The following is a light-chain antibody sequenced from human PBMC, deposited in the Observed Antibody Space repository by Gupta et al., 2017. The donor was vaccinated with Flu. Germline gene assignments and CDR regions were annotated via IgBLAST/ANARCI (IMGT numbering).Light chain of an antibody. CDR2: AAS. J-gene: IGKJ2*01. V-gene: IGKV1-39*01. Sequence: PSSLSASLGDRVSITCRASQRIDRYLNWYQKKPGKAPKLLIHAASSLESGVPLRFIGSGSGTDFTLTISRLQPEDFANYYCQQRDSSPYTFGQGTKMEI. CDR3: QQRDSSPYT. CDR1: QRIDRY.